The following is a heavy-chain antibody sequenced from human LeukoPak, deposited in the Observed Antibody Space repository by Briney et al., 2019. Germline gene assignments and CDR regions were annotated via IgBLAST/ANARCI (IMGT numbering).Heavy chain of an antibody. D-gene: IGHD6-19*01. CDR2: ISSRGDTI. J-gene: IGHJ4*02. CDR3: ARGYSSGCLHFDC. Sequence: GGSLRLSCAASGFTFSDYYMSWIRQAPGKGLEWVSYISSRGDTIYYTDSVKGRFTISRDNSKNTLYLQMNSLRAEDTAVYYCARGYSSGCLHFDCWGQGTLVTVSS. CDR1: GFTFSDYY. V-gene: IGHV3-11*04.